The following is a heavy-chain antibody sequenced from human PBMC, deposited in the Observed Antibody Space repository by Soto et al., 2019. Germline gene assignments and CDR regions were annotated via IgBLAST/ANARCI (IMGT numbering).Heavy chain of an antibody. CDR1: GFIVSSNY. Sequence: PGGSLRLSCAASGFIVSSNYMSWVRQAPGKGLDCISGISTCGSMSYADSVKGRLTISRDNSKNTLYLQMNSLRAEDTAVYYCARDRGYCSGGSCYPDNYYYGMDVWGQGTTVTVSS. J-gene: IGHJ6*02. V-gene: IGHV3-53*01. CDR2: ISTCGSM. CDR3: ARDRGYCSGGSCYPDNYYYGMDV. D-gene: IGHD2-15*01.